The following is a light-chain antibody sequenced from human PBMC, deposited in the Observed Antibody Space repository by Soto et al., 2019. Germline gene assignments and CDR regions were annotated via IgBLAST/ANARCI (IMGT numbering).Light chain of an antibody. CDR1: SSNIGNNY. V-gene: IGLV1-51*02. CDR2: ENN. Sequence: QSVLTQPPSVSAAPGHKVTISCSGSSSNIGNNYVSWYQQLPGTAHKLLIYENNKRPSGIPDRFSGSKSGTSATLGITGLQTGDEADYYCGTWDSSLSAVFGGGTQLTVL. CDR3: GTWDSSLSAV. J-gene: IGLJ7*01.